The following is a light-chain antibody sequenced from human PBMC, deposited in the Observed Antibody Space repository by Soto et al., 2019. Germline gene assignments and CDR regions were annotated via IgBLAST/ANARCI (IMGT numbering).Light chain of an antibody. V-gene: IGKV1-39*01. J-gene: IGKJ4*01. CDR3: QQYGASPLT. CDR1: QSISTH. Sequence: DIQMTQSPSSLSVSVGDRVTITCRASQSISTHLNWYQHKPGKAPNLLIHAASNLQTGVPSRFSGSGSGTDFTLTISRLEPEDFAVYYCQQYGASPLTFGGGTKVEIK. CDR2: AAS.